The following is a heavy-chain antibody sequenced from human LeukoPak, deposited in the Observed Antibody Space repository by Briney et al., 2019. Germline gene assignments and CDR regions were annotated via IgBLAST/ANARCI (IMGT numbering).Heavy chain of an antibody. V-gene: IGHV3-7*01. Sequence: GGSPRLSCVSSGFTFSNYWMKWVRQAPGKGLEWVASINEDGSGKFSVGSVKDRITISRDNTRNSLDLQINSLTVEDTAIYYCARDDSDVWGTGTTVTVSS. CDR3: ARDDSDV. CDR2: INEDGSGK. J-gene: IGHJ6*04. CDR1: GFTFSNYW. D-gene: IGHD5-18*01.